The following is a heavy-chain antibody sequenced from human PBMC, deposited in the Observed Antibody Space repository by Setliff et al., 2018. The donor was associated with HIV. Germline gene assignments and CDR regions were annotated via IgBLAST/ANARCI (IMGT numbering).Heavy chain of an antibody. V-gene: IGHV4-34*12. CDR2: IIHSGGT. J-gene: IGHJ4*02. D-gene: IGHD3-10*01. CDR3: ARESSGSERIYYYYYGGDYFDY. CDR1: GGSFSGYY. Sequence: PSETLSLTCAVYGGSFSGYYWNWIRQPPGKGLEWIGEIIHSGGTNYNPSLKSRVTISVDTSKNQFSLKLSSVTAADTAVYYCARESSGSERIYYYYYGGDYFDYWGQGSLVTVSS.